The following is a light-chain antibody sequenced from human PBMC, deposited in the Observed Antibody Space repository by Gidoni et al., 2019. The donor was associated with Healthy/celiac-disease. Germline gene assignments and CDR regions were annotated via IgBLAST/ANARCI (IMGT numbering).Light chain of an antibody. J-gene: IGKJ1*01. CDR3: QQYYSTPRWT. V-gene: IGKV4-1*01. CDR2: WAS. Sequence: DIVMTQSPDSLAVSLGESATINCKSSQSVLYSANNKNYLAWYQQKPGQPPKLLIYWASTRESGVPDRFSGSGSGTDFTCTISSLQAEYVAVYYCQQYYSTPRWTFXXXTKVEIK. CDR1: QSVLYSANNKNY.